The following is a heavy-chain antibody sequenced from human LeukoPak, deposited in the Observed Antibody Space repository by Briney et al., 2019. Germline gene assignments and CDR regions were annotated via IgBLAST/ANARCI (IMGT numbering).Heavy chain of an antibody. Sequence: SETLSRTGTVSGGSISSSSYYWGWIRQPPGKGLEWIGSIYYSGSTYYNPSLKSRVTISVDTSKNQFSLKLSSVTAADTAVYYCARLGYCSGGSCYDFWFDPWGQGTLVTVSS. CDR2: IYYSGST. J-gene: IGHJ5*02. V-gene: IGHV4-39*01. CDR3: ARLGYCSGGSCYDFWFDP. CDR1: GGSISSSSYY. D-gene: IGHD2-15*01.